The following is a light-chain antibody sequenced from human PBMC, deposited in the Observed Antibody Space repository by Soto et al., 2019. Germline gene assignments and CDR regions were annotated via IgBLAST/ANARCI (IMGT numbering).Light chain of an antibody. CDR1: QSISSY. V-gene: IGKV1-39*01. J-gene: IGKJ3*01. CDR3: QQSYSTRGFT. CDR2: AAS. Sequence: DIQMTQSPSSLSASVGDRVTITCRASQSISSYLHWYQQKPGKAPKLLIYAASSLQSGVPSRFSGSGSGTDFTRTISSLQPEDFATYYCQQSYSTRGFTFGPGTKVDI.